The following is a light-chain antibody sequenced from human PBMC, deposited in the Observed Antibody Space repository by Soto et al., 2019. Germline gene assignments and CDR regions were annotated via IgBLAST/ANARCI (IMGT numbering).Light chain of an antibody. V-gene: IGLV2-18*02. CDR2: EVK. CDR3: SAHTHRHTRV. CDR1: TSDIASFDA. J-gene: IGLJ3*02. Sequence: QSALTQPPSVSGSPGQSVTISCTGTTSDIASFDAVSWYQQSPGTAPKLIIFEVKNRPSGVPDRFSGSLSANTASLIISGLQAEDEADYYCSAHTHRHTRVFGGGTKLTVL.